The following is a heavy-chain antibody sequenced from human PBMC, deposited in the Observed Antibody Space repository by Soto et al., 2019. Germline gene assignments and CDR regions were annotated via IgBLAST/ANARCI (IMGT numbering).Heavy chain of an antibody. CDR2: IHYSGNS. Sequence: AETLSLTCTVSGASVTTTYWSWIRQPPGKGLEWIGYIHYSGNSFYNPSLKSRVTMSVDTSKNQFSLRLTSVTAADTAVYFCARGAGYYATHFDYWGPVTLVTVYS. D-gene: IGHD1-26*01. CDR1: GASVTTTY. V-gene: IGHV4-59*02. J-gene: IGHJ4*02. CDR3: ARGAGYYATHFDY.